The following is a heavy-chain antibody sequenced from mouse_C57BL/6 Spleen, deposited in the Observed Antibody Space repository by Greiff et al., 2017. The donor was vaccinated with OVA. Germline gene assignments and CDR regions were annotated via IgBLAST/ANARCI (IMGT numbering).Heavy chain of an antibody. CDR1: GYTFTDYY. J-gene: IGHJ2*01. CDR2: INPNNGGT. V-gene: IGHV1-26*01. D-gene: IGHD3-2*02. Sequence: EVQLQQSGPELVKPGASVKISCKASGYTFTDYYMNWVKQSHGKSLEWIGDINPNNGGTSYNQKFKGKATLTVDKSSSTAYMELRSLTSEDSAVYYCARYQLRSYYFDCWGQGTTLTVSS. CDR3: ARYQLRSYYFDC.